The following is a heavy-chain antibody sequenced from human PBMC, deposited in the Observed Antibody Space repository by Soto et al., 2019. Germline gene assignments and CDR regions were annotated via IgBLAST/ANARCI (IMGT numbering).Heavy chain of an antibody. CDR2: IYSDGTT. V-gene: IGHV3-53*01. CDR3: ARGASSFDN. J-gene: IGHJ4*02. Sequence: PGGSRRRSWAASGISVGTNCLTWVRQAPGKGLEWVSFIYSDGTTYYADSVKGRFTISRDTSNNTLYLQMNSLRAEDTAVYYCARGASSFDNWGQGTLVTVSS. CDR1: GISVGTNC.